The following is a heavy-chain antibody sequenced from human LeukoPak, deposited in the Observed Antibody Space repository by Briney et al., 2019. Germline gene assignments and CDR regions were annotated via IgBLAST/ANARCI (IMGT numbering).Heavy chain of an antibody. CDR1: GGTFSSYA. V-gene: IGHV1-69*05. CDR3: TGSGSYHGGFDS. D-gene: IGHD3-10*01. CDR2: IIPIFGTA. Sequence: ASVKVSCKASGGTFSSYAISWVRQAPGQGLEWMGGIIPIFGTANYAQKFQGRVTITTDESTSTAYMELSSLRSEDTAVYYCTGSGSYHGGFDSWGQGTLVTVSS. J-gene: IGHJ4*02.